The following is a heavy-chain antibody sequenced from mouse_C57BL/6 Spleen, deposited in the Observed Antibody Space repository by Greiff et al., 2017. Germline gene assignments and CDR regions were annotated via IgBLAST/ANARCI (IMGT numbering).Heavy chain of an antibody. CDR2: INPGSGGT. J-gene: IGHJ2*01. V-gene: IGHV1-54*01. CDR3: ARTGGSSFYFDY. D-gene: IGHD1-1*01. Sequence: QVQLKQSGAELVRPGTSVKVSCKASGYAFTNYLLEWVKQRPGQGLEWIGVINPGSGGTNYNEKFKGKATLTADKSSSTAYMQLSSLTSEDSAVYFCARTGGSSFYFDYWGQGTTLTVSS. CDR1: GYAFTNYL.